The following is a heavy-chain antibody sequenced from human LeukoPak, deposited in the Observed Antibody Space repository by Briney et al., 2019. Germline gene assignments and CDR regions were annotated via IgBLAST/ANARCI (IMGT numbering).Heavy chain of an antibody. D-gene: IGHD5-18*01. CDR1: GYSISSGFY. CDR2: IYRSGPT. Sequence: PSETLSLTCAVSGYSISSGFYWGWIRQPPGKGLEWIGSIYRSGPTYYNPSLKSRVTISVDTSKNQFSLKLSSVTAADTAVYYWAVKIRLWSYFDYWGQGTLVTVPA. V-gene: IGHV4-38-2*01. CDR3: AVKIRLWSYFDY. J-gene: IGHJ4*02.